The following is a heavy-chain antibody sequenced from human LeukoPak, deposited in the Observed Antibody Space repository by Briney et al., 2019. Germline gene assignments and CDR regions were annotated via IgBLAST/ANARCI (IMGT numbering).Heavy chain of an antibody. D-gene: IGHD6-13*01. Sequence: PGGTLRLSCAASGFTFSSYEMNWVRQAPGKGLEWVSYISSSGSTIYYADSVKGRFTISRDNAKNSLYLQMNSLRAEDTAVYYCARDSYSSSWYGHLDYWGQGTLVTVSS. CDR3: ARDSYSSSWYGHLDY. CDR2: ISSSGSTI. V-gene: IGHV3-48*03. J-gene: IGHJ4*02. CDR1: GFTFSSYE.